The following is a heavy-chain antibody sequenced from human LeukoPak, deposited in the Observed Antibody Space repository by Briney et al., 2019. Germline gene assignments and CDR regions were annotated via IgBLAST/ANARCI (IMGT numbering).Heavy chain of an antibody. CDR1: GFTFSDHY. CDR2: IKGKTDGGTT. J-gene: IGHJ5*02. CDR3: TTVGIWRTVTGEDR. Sequence: GGSMRLSCAASGFTFSDHYMDWVRQAPGKGLEWVGRIKGKTDGGTTDYAAPVKGRFTILRDDSTNTLYLQMNSLKTEDTAVYYCTTVGIWRTVTGEDRWGQGTLVAVSS. D-gene: IGHD3-3*01. V-gene: IGHV3-15*01.